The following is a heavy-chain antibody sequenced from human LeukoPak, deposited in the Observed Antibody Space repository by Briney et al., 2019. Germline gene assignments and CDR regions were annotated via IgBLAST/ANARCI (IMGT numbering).Heavy chain of an antibody. V-gene: IGHV4-34*01. D-gene: IGHD6-19*01. CDR2: SNHSGST. CDR1: GGSFSGYY. J-gene: IGHJ4*02. CDR3: ARGQHSSGWYVGY. Sequence: PSETLSLTCAVYGGSFSGYYWTWIRQPPGKGLEWIGESNHSGSTNYDPSLKSRVTISVDTSKNQFSLKLSSVTAADTAVCYCARGQHSSGWYVGYWGQGTLVTVSS.